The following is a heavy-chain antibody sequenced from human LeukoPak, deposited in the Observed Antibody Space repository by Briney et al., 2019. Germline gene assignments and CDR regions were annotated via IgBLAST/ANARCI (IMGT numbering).Heavy chain of an antibody. CDR3: ARASMRCSSTSCFPWWFDP. J-gene: IGHJ5*02. Sequence: SETLSLTCTVSGGSISSGGYYWSWIRQHPGKGLEWIVYIYYSGSTYYNPSLKSRVTISVDTSKNQFSLKLSSVTAADTAVYYCARASMRCSSTSCFPWWFDPWGQGTLVTVSS. CDR2: IYYSGST. D-gene: IGHD2-2*01. CDR1: GGSISSGGYY. V-gene: IGHV4-31*03.